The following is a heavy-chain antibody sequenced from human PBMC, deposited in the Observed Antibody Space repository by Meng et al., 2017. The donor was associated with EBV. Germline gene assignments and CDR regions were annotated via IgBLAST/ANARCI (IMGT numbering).Heavy chain of an antibody. Sequence: QVELVQAGAGVKNPGSSGKVSCKASGGTFSSYAISWVRQAPGQGLEWMGGIIPIFGTANYAQKFQGRVTITADKSTSTAYMELSSLRSEDTAVYYCARAEIAAAGRLDYWGQGTLVTVSS. CDR2: IIPIFGTA. D-gene: IGHD6-13*01. V-gene: IGHV1-69*06. CDR1: GGTFSSYA. J-gene: IGHJ4*02. CDR3: ARAEIAAAGRLDY.